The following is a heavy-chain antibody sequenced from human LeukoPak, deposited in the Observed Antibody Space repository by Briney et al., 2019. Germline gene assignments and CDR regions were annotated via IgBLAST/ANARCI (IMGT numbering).Heavy chain of an antibody. V-gene: IGHV3-33*01. CDR1: GFTFSTYV. Sequence: GSLRLSCAAPGFTFSTYVLHWVRQAPGKGLEWVALIWYDGSNKYYADSVKGRFTISRDNSKNTLYLQMNSLRAEDTAVYYCAREKQKYSSGWYCLDYWGQGTLVTVSS. CDR2: IWYDGSNK. J-gene: IGHJ4*02. D-gene: IGHD6-19*01. CDR3: AREKQKYSSGWYCLDY.